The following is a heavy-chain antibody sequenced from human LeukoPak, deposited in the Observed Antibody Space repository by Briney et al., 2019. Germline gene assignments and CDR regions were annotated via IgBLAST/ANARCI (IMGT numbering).Heavy chain of an antibody. D-gene: IGHD3-16*02. CDR2: MNPNSGNT. Sequence: ASVKVSCKASGYTFTTFDINWVRQATGQGLEWMGWMNPNSGNTGYAQRFQGRVTMTRNTSISTAYMELSSLRSEDTAVYYCARHDRYYDYVWGSYRYSIFDYWGQGTLVTVSS. CDR3: ARHDRYYDYVWGSYRYSIFDY. V-gene: IGHV1-8*02. J-gene: IGHJ4*02. CDR1: GYTFTTFD.